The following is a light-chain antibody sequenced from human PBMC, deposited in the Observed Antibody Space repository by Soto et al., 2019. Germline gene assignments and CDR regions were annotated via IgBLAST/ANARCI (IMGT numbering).Light chain of an antibody. CDR1: QSVNSN. V-gene: IGKV3-15*01. CDR3: QQYNNWPPLT. J-gene: IGKJ4*01. Sequence: DIVMTQSPATLSVSPGERATLSCRASQSVNSNLAWYQQKPGQAPRLLIYGASTRATGIPARFSGSGSGTEFTLTISSLQSEDFAVYYCQQYNNWPPLTFGGGTKVDIK. CDR2: GAS.